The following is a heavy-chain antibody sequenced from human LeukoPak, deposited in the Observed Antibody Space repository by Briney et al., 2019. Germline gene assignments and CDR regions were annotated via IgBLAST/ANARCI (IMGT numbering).Heavy chain of an antibody. CDR3: ARGVVPAAQNYYFDY. CDR2: IYYSGST. Sequence: SETLSLTSTVSGGSISSGGYYWSWIRQHPGKGLEWIGYIYYSGSTYYNPSLKSRVTISVDTSKNQFSLKLSSVTAADTAVYYCARGVVPAAQNYYFDYWGQGTLVTVSS. CDR1: GGSISSGGYY. V-gene: IGHV4-31*03. D-gene: IGHD2-2*01. J-gene: IGHJ4*02.